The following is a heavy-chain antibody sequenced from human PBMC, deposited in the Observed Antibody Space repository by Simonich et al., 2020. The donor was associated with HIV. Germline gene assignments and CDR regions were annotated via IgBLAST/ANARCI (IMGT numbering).Heavy chain of an antibody. CDR1: GGSFSGYY. CDR2: VNHSGST. Sequence: QVQLQQWGAGLLKPSETLSLTCAVDGGSFSGYYWRSTRQPPGKGLECIGEVNHSGSTNYNPSLKSRVAISVHTSKNQFSLKLSSVTAADTAVYYCARDLVMVATTVPYNWFDPWGQGTLVTVSS. J-gene: IGHJ5*02. V-gene: IGHV4-34*01. D-gene: IGHD2-15*01. CDR3: ARDLVMVATTVPYNWFDP.